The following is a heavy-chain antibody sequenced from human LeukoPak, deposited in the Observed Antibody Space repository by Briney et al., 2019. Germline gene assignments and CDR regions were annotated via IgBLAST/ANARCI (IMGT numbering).Heavy chain of an antibody. Sequence: PSETLSLTCTVSGGSISSSSYYWGWIRQPPGKGLEWIGSIYYSGSTYYNPSLKSRVTISVDTSKNQFPLKLSSVTAADTAVYYCARQGLWSGYYRYFDYWGQGTLVTVSS. CDR1: GGSISSSSYY. CDR2: IYYSGST. D-gene: IGHD3-3*01. J-gene: IGHJ4*02. CDR3: ARQGLWSGYYRYFDY. V-gene: IGHV4-39*01.